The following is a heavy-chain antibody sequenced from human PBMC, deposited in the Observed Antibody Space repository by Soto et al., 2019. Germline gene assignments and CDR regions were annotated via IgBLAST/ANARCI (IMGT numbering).Heavy chain of an antibody. Sequence: GESLKISCKGSGYSFTSYWIGWVRQMPGKSLKWMGIIYPGNSDTRYSPSFQGQVTISADKSISTAYLQWSSLKASDTAMYYCARTLSWGPYYYYYGMDVWGQGTTVTVSS. V-gene: IGHV5-51*01. CDR2: IYPGNSDT. D-gene: IGHD7-27*01. CDR1: GYSFTSYW. J-gene: IGHJ6*02. CDR3: ARTLSWGPYYYYYGMDV.